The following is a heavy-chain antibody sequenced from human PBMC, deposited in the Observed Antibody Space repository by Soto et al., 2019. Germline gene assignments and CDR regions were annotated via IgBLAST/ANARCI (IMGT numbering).Heavy chain of an antibody. Sequence: QITLKESGPTLVQPTQTLTLTCSFSGFSLITTGAGVGWIGQPPGKAPEWLALIYWDGEKRYSPALKSRLTITKDSSKNQVVLTMTNMDPVDTATYYCARRQSIMIRGANAFDIWGQGTFLSVSS. D-gene: IGHD3-10*01. J-gene: IGHJ3*02. CDR3: ARRQSIMIRGANAFDI. CDR1: GFSLITTGAG. V-gene: IGHV2-5*02. CDR2: IYWDGEK.